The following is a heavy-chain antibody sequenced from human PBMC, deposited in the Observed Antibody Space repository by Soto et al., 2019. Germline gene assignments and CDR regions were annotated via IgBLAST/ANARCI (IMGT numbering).Heavy chain of an antibody. J-gene: IGHJ4*02. V-gene: IGHV4-38-2*02. Sequence: PSETLSLTCSVSGYSISSGFYWDWIRQPPGKWLEWIGSIYYRGNTYYNPSHNGRITISLDTSKNQFSLRLTSVTAADTAVYYCARGEVRGLFATGPDYWGQGALVTVFS. D-gene: IGHD3-10*01. CDR2: IYYRGNT. CDR1: GYSISSGFY. CDR3: ARGEVRGLFATGPDY.